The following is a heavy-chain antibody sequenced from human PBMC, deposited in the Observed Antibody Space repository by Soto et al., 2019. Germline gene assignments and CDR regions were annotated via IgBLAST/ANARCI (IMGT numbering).Heavy chain of an antibody. CDR1: GGSISSYY. CDR2: IYYSGST. V-gene: IGHV4-59*08. J-gene: IGHJ1*01. Sequence: PSETLSLTCTVSGGSISSYYWSWIRQPPGKGLEWIGYIYYSGSTNYNPSLKSRVTISVDTSKNQFSLKLSSVTAADTAVYYCARHHYGDYAKEEYFQHWGQGTLVTVSS. D-gene: IGHD4-17*01. CDR3: ARHHYGDYAKEEYFQH.